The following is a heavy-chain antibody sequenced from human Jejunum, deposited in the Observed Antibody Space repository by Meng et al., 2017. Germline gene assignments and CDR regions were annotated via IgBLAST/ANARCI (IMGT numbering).Heavy chain of an antibody. CDR1: GFTFSDHF. J-gene: IGHJ4*02. CDR2: IRNKASSYTA. CDR3: ARKTSSDHSDY. Sequence: GESLKISCAVSGFTFSDHFMDWVRQAPGKGLVWVGRIRNKASSYTAEYAASVRGRFTISRDDSYNSLYLHMTRLTAEDTAVYYCARKTSSDHSDYWGQGTLVTVSS. V-gene: IGHV3-72*01. D-gene: IGHD2-2*01.